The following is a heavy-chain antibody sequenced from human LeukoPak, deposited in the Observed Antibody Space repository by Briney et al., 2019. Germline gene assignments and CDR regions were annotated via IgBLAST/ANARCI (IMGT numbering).Heavy chain of an antibody. CDR3: APLYCSGGSCYSDAFDI. J-gene: IGHJ3*02. CDR1: GFIFSSYE. Sequence: GGSLRLSCAASGFIFSSYEMNWVRQAPGKGLEWLSYINSGGSTIYYADSVKGRFTISRDNAKNSLHLQMDSLRAEDTAVYYCAPLYCSGGSCYSDAFDIWGQGTMVTVSS. V-gene: IGHV3-48*03. D-gene: IGHD2-15*01. CDR2: INSGGSTI.